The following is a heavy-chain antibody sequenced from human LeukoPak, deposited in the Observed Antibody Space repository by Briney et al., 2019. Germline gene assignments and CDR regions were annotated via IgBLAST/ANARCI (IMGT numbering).Heavy chain of an antibody. CDR1: GFTFSDYY. D-gene: IGHD3-3*01. J-gene: IGHJ4*02. CDR3: ARDGNTIFGVVYFDY. V-gene: IGHV3-11*06. CDR2: ISSSSSYI. Sequence: KPGGSLRLSCAASGFTFSDYYMSWIRQAPGKGLEWVSSISSSSSYIYYADSVKGRFTISRDNAKNSLYLQMNSLRAEDTAVYYCARDGNTIFGVVYFDYWGQGTLVTVPS.